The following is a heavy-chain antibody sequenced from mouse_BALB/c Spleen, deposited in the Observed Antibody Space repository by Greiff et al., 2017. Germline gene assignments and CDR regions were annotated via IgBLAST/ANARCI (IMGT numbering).Heavy chain of an antibody. Sequence: EVQGVESGGGLVQPKGSLKLSCAASGFTFNTYAMNWVRQAPGKGLEWVARIRSKSNNYATYYADSVKDRFTISRDDSQSMLYLQMNNLKTEDTAMYYCVRGYDYDDYYAMDYWGQGTSVTVSS. CDR3: VRGYDYDDYYAMDY. CDR2: IRSKSNNYAT. V-gene: IGHV10-1*02. CDR1: GFTFNTYA. D-gene: IGHD2-4*01. J-gene: IGHJ4*01.